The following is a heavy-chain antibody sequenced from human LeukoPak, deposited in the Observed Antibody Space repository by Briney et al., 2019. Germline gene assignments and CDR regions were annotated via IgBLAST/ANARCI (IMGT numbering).Heavy chain of an antibody. CDR3: AREGVLYGSGGYHRFDP. J-gene: IGHJ5*02. D-gene: IGHD3-10*01. V-gene: IGHV1-18*01. Sequence: GASVKVSCKASGYTFTSYGISWVRQAPGQGLEWMGWISAYNGNTNYAQKLQGRVTMTTDTSTSTAYMELRSLRSDDTAVYYCAREGVLYGSGGYHRFDPWGQGTLVTVSS. CDR2: ISAYNGNT. CDR1: GYTFTSYG.